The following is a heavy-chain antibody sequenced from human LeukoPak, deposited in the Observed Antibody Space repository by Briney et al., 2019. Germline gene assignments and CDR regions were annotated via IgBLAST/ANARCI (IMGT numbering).Heavy chain of an antibody. CDR1: GGSISSGDYY. J-gene: IGHJ4*02. CDR3: AREDSSSFIDY. V-gene: IGHV4-30-4*08. D-gene: IGHD6-6*01. CDR2: IYYSGST. Sequence: SETLSLTCTVSGGSISSGDYYWSWIRQPPGKGLEWIGYIYYSGSTYYNPSLKSRVTISVDTSKSQFSLKLSSVTAADTAVYYCAREDSSSFIDYWGQGTLVTVSS.